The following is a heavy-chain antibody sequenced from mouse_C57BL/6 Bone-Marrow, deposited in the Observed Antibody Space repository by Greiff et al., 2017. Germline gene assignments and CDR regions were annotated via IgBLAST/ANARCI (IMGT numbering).Heavy chain of an antibody. J-gene: IGHJ3*01. CDR1: GFTFSSYG. CDR3: ARRGFTTVVPFAY. V-gene: IGHV5-6*01. CDR2: ISSGGSYT. D-gene: IGHD1-1*01. Sequence: EVHLVESGGDLVKPGGSLKLSCAASGFTFSSYGMSWVRQTPDKRLEWVATISSGGSYTYYPDSVKGRFTISRDNAKNTLYLQMSSLKSEDTAMYYCARRGFTTVVPFAYWGQGTLVTVSA.